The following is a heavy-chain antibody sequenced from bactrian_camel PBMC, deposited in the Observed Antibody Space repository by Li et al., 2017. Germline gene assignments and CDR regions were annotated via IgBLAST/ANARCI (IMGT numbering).Heavy chain of an antibody. V-gene: IGHV3S53*01. CDR3: AVDWTLCGLTTPFGGY. CDR2: IDLDDNT. CDR1: GYFTASYC. Sequence: HVQLVESGGGSVQAGGSLTLNCSASGYFTASYCMGWFRQPTGKEREKVATIDLDDNTKYADSVKGRFTISRDNTKKTLYLQMYSLKPEDTATYYCAVDWTLCGLTTPFGGYWGQGTQVTVS. J-gene: IGHJ6*01. D-gene: IGHD5*01.